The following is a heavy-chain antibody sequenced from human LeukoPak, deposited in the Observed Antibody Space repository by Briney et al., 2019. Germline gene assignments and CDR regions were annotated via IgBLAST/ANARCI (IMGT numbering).Heavy chain of an antibody. CDR1: GGSFSGYY. Sequence: SETLSLTCAVYGGSFSGYYWSWIPQPPGKGLEWIGEINHSGSTNYNPSLKSRVTISVDTSKNQFSLKLSSVTAADTAVYYCARALPAFDYWGQGTLVTVSS. J-gene: IGHJ4*02. CDR2: INHSGST. D-gene: IGHD2-15*01. CDR3: ARALPAFDY. V-gene: IGHV4-34*01.